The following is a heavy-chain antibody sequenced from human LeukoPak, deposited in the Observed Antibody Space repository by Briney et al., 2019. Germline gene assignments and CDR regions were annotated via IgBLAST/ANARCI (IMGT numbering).Heavy chain of an antibody. V-gene: IGHV4-34*01. D-gene: IGHD2-2*01. Sequence: PSETLSLTCAVYGGSFSGYYWSWIRQPPGKGLEWIGEINHSGSTNYNPSLKSRVTISVDTSKNQFFLKLSSVTAADTAVYYCARGRRYCSSTSCSRGYYYYYGMDVWGQGTTVTVSS. J-gene: IGHJ6*02. CDR2: INHSGST. CDR1: GGSFSGYY. CDR3: ARGRRYCSSTSCSRGYYYYYGMDV.